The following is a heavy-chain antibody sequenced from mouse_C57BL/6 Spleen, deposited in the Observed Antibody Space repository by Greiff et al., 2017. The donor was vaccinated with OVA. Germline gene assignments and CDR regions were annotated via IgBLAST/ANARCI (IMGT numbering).Heavy chain of an antibody. CDR2: IRNKANGYTT. D-gene: IGHD1-1*01. CDR1: GFTFTDYY. V-gene: IGHV7-3*01. J-gene: IGHJ4*01. CDR3: ARYYYGSSYSYAMDY. Sequence: EVNVVESGGGLVQPGGSLSLSCAASGFTFTDYYMSWVRQPPGKALEWLGFIRNKANGYTTEYSASVKGRFTISRDNSQSILYLQMNALRAEDSATYYCARYYYGSSYSYAMDYWGQGTSVTVSS.